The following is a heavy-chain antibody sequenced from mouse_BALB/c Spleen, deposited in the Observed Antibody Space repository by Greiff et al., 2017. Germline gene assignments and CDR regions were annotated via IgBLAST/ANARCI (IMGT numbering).Heavy chain of an antibody. CDR1: GFTFSSYG. D-gene: IGHD2-2*01. J-gene: IGHJ1*01. V-gene: IGHV5-6*02. Sequence: EVKVEESGGELVKPGGSLKLSCAASGFTFSSYGMSWVRQTPDKRLEWVATISSGGSYTYYPDSVKGRFTISRDNAKNTLYLQMSSLKSEDTAMYYCARVYYGYDGGYWYFDVWGAGTTVTVSS. CDR3: ARVYYGYDGGYWYFDV. CDR2: ISSGGSYT.